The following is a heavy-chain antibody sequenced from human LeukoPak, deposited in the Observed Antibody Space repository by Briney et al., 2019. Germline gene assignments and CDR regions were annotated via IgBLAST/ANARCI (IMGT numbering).Heavy chain of an antibody. CDR3: AKDMGYSSSSRAFDI. CDR1: GFTFDDYA. J-gene: IGHJ3*02. D-gene: IGHD6-13*01. V-gene: IGHV3-9*01. CDR2: ISWNSGSI. Sequence: PGRSLRLSCAASGFTFDDYAMHWVRQAPGKGLEWVSGISWNSGSIGYADSVKGRFTISRDNAKNSLYLQMNSLRAEDTALYYCAKDMGYSSSSRAFDIWGQGTMVTVSS.